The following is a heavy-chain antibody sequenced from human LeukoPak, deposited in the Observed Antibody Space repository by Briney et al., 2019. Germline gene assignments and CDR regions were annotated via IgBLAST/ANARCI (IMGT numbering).Heavy chain of an antibody. CDR3: ARDEGYCSSTSCMWFDP. D-gene: IGHD2-2*01. CDR1: GGTFSSYA. Sequence: SVKVSCKASGGTFSSYAISWVRQAPGQGLEWMGGIIPIFGTANYAQKFQGRVTITTDESTSTAYMELSSLRSEDTAVYYCARDEGYCSSTSCMWFDPWGQGTLVTVSS. CDR2: IIPIFGTA. V-gene: IGHV1-69*05. J-gene: IGHJ5*02.